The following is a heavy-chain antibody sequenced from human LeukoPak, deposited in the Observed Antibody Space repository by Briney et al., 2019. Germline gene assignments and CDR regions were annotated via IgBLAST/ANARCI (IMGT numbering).Heavy chain of an antibody. V-gene: IGHV3-53*01. CDR1: GLSVSSNY. CDR3: ARYTFRAVDI. CDR2: IYRGGDT. J-gene: IGHJ3*02. Sequence: PGRSLRLSCAASGLSVSSNYMTWVRQAPGKGLEWLSNIYRGGDTYYADSVKGRFTISRDDFNNTLYLEMNSLRAEDTALYYCARYTFRAVDIWGQGTMVTVSS. D-gene: IGHD2-2*02.